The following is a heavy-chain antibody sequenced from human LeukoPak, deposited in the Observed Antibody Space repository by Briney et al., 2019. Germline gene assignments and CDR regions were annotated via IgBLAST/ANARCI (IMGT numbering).Heavy chain of an antibody. J-gene: IGHJ4*02. Sequence: KPSETLSLTCTVSGGSISSYYWSWIRQSPGKGLEWIGYIYNSGNTNYNPSLRGRVTILVDTSKNQFSLKMTSVTAADTAVYYCARVGDSCFDYWGQGTLVTVSS. D-gene: IGHD3-10*01. CDR2: IYNSGNT. CDR1: GGSISSYY. CDR3: ARVGDSCFDY. V-gene: IGHV4-59*01.